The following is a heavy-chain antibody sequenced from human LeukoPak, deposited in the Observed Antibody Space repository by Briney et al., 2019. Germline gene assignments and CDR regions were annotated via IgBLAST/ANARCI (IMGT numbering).Heavy chain of an antibody. CDR2: ISSSSSYI. J-gene: IGHJ4*02. Sequence: PGGSLRLSCAASEFTFSSYSMNWVRQHPGKGLEWVSSISSSSSYIYYADSVKGRLTISRDNAKNSLYLQMNSLRAEDTAVYYCARAAYSYGPRGFDYWGQGTLVTVSS. V-gene: IGHV3-21*01. CDR3: ARAAYSYGPRGFDY. CDR1: EFTFSSYS. D-gene: IGHD5-18*01.